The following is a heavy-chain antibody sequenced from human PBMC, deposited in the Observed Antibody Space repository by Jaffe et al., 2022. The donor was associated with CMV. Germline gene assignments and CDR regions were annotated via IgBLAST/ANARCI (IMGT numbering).Heavy chain of an antibody. CDR1: GYTFTSYY. D-gene: IGHD1-26*01. V-gene: IGHV1-46*01. CDR2: INPSGGST. J-gene: IGHJ6*02. CDR3: ASARLYSGSYFDKYGMDV. Sequence: QVQLVQSGAEVKKPGASVKVSCKASGYTFTSYYMHWVRQAPGQGLEWMGIINPSGGSTSYAQKFQGRVTMTRDTSTSTVYMELSSLRSEDTAVYYCASARLYSGSYFDKYGMDVWGQGTTVTVSS.